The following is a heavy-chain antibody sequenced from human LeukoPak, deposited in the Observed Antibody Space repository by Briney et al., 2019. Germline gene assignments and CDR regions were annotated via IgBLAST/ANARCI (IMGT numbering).Heavy chain of an antibody. V-gene: IGHV3-48*02. J-gene: IGHJ6*03. CDR1: GFTFSSYS. CDR3: ARANDYSNYYYYYMDV. CDR2: ISSSSSTI. Sequence: GGSLRLSCAASGFTFSSYSMNWVRQAPGKGLEWVSYISSSSSTIYYADSVKGRFTISRDDAKNSLYLQMNSLRDEDTAVYYCARANDYSNYYYYYMDVWGKGTTVTVSS. D-gene: IGHD4-11*01.